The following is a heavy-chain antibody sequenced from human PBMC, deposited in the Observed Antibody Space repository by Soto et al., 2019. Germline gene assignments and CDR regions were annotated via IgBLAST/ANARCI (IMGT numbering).Heavy chain of an antibody. CDR3: ATNCGGDCSIH. Sequence: QVQLQESGPGLVKPSQTLSLTCTVSGGSISSVDYYWSWIRQPPGNGLEWIGYIYYSGSTYYNPSLKSRVTISVATSKNQFSLKLSSVTAADTAVYYCATNCGGDCSIHCGQGTLVTVSS. CDR1: GGSISSVDYY. V-gene: IGHV4-30-4*01. D-gene: IGHD2-21*02. CDR2: IYYSGST. J-gene: IGHJ4*02.